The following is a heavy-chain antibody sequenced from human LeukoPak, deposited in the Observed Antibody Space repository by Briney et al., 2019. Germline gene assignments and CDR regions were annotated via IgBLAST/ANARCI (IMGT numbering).Heavy chain of an antibody. CDR3: ARDPLSSGWYDY. CDR1: GFTFSSYD. Sequence: GGALRLSCAASGFTFSSYDMTWVRQAPGKGLEWVAVIYSGGSTNYADSVKGRFTISRDNSKNTLYLLMNSLRAEDTAVYYCARDPLSSGWYDYWGQGTLVTVSS. D-gene: IGHD6-19*01. V-gene: IGHV3-66*01. J-gene: IGHJ4*02. CDR2: IYSGGST.